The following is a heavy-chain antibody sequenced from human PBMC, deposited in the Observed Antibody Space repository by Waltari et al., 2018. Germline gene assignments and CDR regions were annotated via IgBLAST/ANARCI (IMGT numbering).Heavy chain of an antibody. J-gene: IGHJ4*02. CDR1: GFTFSSYS. CDR3: ARDQGGSAFDY. D-gene: IGHD3-16*01. V-gene: IGHV3-48*04. Sequence: EVQLVESGGGLVQPGGSLRLSCAASGFTFSSYSMNWVRQAPGKGLEWVSYISSSSSTIYYADSVKGRFTISRDNAKNSLYLQMNSLRAEDTAVYYCARDQGGSAFDYWGQGTLVTVSS. CDR2: ISSSSSTI.